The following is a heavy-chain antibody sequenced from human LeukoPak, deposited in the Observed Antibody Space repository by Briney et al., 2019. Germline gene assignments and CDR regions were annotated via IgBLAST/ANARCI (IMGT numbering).Heavy chain of an antibody. CDR2: IKVDGSES. CDR3: ARDQSAGASDI. J-gene: IGHJ3*02. Sequence: GGSLRLSCAASGFTFSSYWMTWVRRAPGKGLEWVANIKVDGSESYYADSVMGRFMISRDNAKNSLYLQMNSLRVDDTAVYYCARDQSAGASDIWGQGTMVTVSS. CDR1: GFTFSSYW. V-gene: IGHV3-7*01.